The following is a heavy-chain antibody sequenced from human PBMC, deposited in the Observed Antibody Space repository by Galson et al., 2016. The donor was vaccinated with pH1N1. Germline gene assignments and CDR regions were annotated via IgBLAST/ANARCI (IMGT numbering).Heavy chain of an antibody. J-gene: IGHJ4*02. CDR1: GFNFDDYA. CDR2: ISWHSENI. V-gene: IGHV3-9*01. D-gene: IGHD1-1*01. Sequence: SLRLSCAASGFNFDDYAMYWVRQAPGKGLEWLSGISWHSENIGYADSVEGRFIISRDNAKKSLYLQMNSLGTEDTALYYCVKSESALASGFDFWGQGTLVSVSS. CDR3: VKSESALASGFDF.